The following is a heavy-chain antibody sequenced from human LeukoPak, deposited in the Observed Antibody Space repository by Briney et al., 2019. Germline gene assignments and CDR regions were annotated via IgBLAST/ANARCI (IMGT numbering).Heavy chain of an antibody. CDR2: ISGSGGST. V-gene: IGHV3-23*01. Sequence: GGSLRLSCAASGFTLTSYALSWVRQAPGKGLEWVSSISGSGGSTYYADSVKGRFTISRDNSKNTLYLQMNSLRAEDTAVYYCAKGPPWWFDPWGQGTLVTVSS. CDR3: AKGPPWWFDP. CDR1: GFTLTSYA. J-gene: IGHJ5*02.